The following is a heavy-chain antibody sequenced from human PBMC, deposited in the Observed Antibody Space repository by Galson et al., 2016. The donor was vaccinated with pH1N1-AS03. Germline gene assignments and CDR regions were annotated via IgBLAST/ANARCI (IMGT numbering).Heavy chain of an antibody. Sequence: PALVKPTQTLTLTCTVSGFSLSAGGVHVAWIRQPPGKALEWLALIFWDGETRYRPSLRSRLTITKDHSKNQVVLTMTNMDPVDTGTYYCARSTHVNEGLESWGQGTLVSVSS. CDR2: IFWDGET. D-gene: IGHD2-8*01. V-gene: IGHV2-5*02. J-gene: IGHJ4*02. CDR3: ARSTHVNEGLES. CDR1: GFSLSAGGVH.